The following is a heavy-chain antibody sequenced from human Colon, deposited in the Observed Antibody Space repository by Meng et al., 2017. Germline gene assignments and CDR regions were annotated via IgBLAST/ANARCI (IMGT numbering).Heavy chain of an antibody. CDR1: GYSFSDCY. CDR2: IVPNSGDT. J-gene: IGHJ4*02. Sequence: QVQLVQSGTEVKRPGAAVKVSCKASGYSFSDCYIHWVRQAPGQGLEWMGWIVPNSGDTNYVQKFQGRVTMTRDTSISTTYMELIRLTSDDTAVYYCARSTPSLDYWGQGTLVTVSS. CDR3: ARSTPSLDY. D-gene: IGHD2-15*01. V-gene: IGHV1-2*02.